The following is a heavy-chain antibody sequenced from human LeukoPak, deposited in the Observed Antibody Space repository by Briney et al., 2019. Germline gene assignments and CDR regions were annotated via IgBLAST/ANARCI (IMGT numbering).Heavy chain of an antibody. CDR3: ARHAGGDIVVVPAAYFDY. Sequence: SETLSLTCAVYGGSFSDYYWSWIRQPPGKGLEWIGEINHSGSTNYSPSLKSRVTISVGTSKNQFSLKLSSVTAADTAVYYCARHAGGDIVVVPAAYFDYWGQGTLVTVSS. J-gene: IGHJ4*02. CDR1: GGSFSDYY. CDR2: INHSGST. V-gene: IGHV4-34*01. D-gene: IGHD2-2*01.